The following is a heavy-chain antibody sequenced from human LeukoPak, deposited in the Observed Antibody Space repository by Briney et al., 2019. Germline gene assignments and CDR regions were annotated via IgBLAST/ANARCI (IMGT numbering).Heavy chain of an antibody. V-gene: IGHV3-7*01. D-gene: IGHD5-12*01. CDR1: GFTFSSYW. Sequence: GGSLRLSCAASGFTFSSYWMSWVRQAPGKGLEWVANIKQDGSEKYYVDSVKGRFTISRDNAKNSLYLQMNSLRAEDTAVYYCASHQEMATIISNIGGAFDIWGQGTMVTVSS. J-gene: IGHJ3*02. CDR2: IKQDGSEK. CDR3: ASHQEMATIISNIGGAFDI.